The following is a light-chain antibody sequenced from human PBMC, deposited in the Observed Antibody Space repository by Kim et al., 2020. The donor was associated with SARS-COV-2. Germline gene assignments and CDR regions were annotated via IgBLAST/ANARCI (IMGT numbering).Light chain of an antibody. Sequence: SSELTQPPSVSVAPGKTASITCAGNNIGSKSVHWYQQKPGQAPVLVIYYDSDRPSGIPERFSGSNSGDTATLTISRVEAGDEADYYCQVWDTSSDHVVFG. CDR2: YDS. V-gene: IGLV3-21*04. J-gene: IGLJ2*01. CDR3: QVWDTSSDHVV. CDR1: NIGSKS.